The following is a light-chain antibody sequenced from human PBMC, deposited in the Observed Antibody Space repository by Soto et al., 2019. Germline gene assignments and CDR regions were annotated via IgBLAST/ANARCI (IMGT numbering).Light chain of an antibody. CDR1: QSVSSY. J-gene: IGKJ5*01. CDR3: QQRNNWPLIT. Sequence: DIVLTQSPAPLSLSPGERATLSCKASQSVSSYLAWYQQKPGQAPRLLIYDASNRATGIPARFSGSGSGTDFTLTISSLEPEDFSVYYCQQRNNWPLITFGQGTRLEIK. CDR2: DAS. V-gene: IGKV3-11*01.